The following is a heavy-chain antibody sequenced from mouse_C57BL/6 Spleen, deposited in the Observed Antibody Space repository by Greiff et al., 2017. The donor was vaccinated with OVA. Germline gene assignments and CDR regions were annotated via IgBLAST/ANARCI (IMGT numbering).Heavy chain of an antibody. Sequence: EVQLQESGPGLVKPSQSLSLTCSVTGYSITSGYYWNWIRQFPGNKLEWMGYISYDGSNNYNPSLKNRISITRDTSKNQFFLKLNSVTTEDTATYYCARGNDGLFAYWGQGTLVTVSA. CDR3: ARGNDGLFAY. V-gene: IGHV3-6*01. CDR1: GYSITSGYY. D-gene: IGHD2-3*01. J-gene: IGHJ3*01. CDR2: ISYDGSN.